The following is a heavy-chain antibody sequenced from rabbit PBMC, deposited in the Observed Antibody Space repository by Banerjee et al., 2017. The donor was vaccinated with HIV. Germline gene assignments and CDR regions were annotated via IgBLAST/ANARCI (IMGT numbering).Heavy chain of an antibody. Sequence: QEQLEESGGDLVQPGASLTLTCTASGFSFSSGYYMCWVRQAPGKGLEWIGCIYTGDSGSTYYASWAKGRFTISKTSSTTVTLQMTSLTAADTANYFCARDPYGVYGAYGLGLWGPGTLVTVS. V-gene: IGHV1S45*01. CDR1: GFSFSSGYY. CDR3: ARDPYGVYGAYGLGL. J-gene: IGHJ6*01. D-gene: IGHD2-1*01. CDR2: IYTGDSGST.